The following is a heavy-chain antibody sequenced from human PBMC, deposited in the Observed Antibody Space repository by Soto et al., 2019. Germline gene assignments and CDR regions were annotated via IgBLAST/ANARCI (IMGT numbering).Heavy chain of an antibody. CDR1: GGSFSGYY. CDR3: ANTDLGSSGYYP. Sequence: SETLSLTCAVYGGSFSGYYWSWIRQPPGKGLEWIGEINHSGSTNYNPSLKSRVTISVDTSKNQFSLKLSSVTAADTAVYYCANTDLGSSGYYPWGQGTLVTVSS. V-gene: IGHV4-34*01. J-gene: IGHJ5*02. CDR2: INHSGST. D-gene: IGHD3-22*01.